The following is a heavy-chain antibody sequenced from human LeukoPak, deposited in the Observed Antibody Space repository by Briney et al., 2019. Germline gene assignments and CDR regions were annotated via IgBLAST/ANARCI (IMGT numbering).Heavy chain of an antibody. V-gene: IGHV3-23*01. J-gene: IGHJ4*02. CDR1: GFTFSSYA. Sequence: GGSLRLSCAASGFTFSSYAVSWVRQAPGKGLEWVSSIGGSGVATYSADSVKGRFTISGDNSKNTLYLQMNSLRAEDTAVYYCAKDWGYSSSQGYYFDYWGQGTLVTVSS. CDR3: AKDWGYSSSQGYYFDY. D-gene: IGHD6-13*01. CDR2: IGGSGVAT.